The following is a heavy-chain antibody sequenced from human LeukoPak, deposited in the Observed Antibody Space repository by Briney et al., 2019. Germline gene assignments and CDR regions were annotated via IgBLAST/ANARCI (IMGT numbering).Heavy chain of an antibody. Sequence: PSETLSLTCTVSGGSISGSSYYWGWIRQPPGKGLEWIGSIYYSGSTYYNPSLKSRVTISVDTSKNQFSLKLSSVTAADTAVYYCGRHLISSGDFDPWGQGTLVTVSS. CDR2: IYYSGST. V-gene: IGHV4-39*01. J-gene: IGHJ5*02. CDR1: GGSISGSSYY. CDR3: GRHLISSGDFDP. D-gene: IGHD6-19*01.